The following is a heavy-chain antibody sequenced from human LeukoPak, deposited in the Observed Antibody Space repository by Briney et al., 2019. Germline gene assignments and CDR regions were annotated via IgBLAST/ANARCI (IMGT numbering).Heavy chain of an antibody. CDR3: ARATWLLRRYFDY. Sequence: PSETLSLTCAVYGGSFSGYYWSWIRQPPGKGVEWIGEINHSGSTNYNPSLKSRVTISVDTSKNQFSLKLSFVTAADTAVYYCARATWLLRRYFDYWGQGTLVTVSS. CDR2: INHSGST. V-gene: IGHV4-34*01. J-gene: IGHJ4*02. CDR1: GGSFSGYY. D-gene: IGHD3-22*01.